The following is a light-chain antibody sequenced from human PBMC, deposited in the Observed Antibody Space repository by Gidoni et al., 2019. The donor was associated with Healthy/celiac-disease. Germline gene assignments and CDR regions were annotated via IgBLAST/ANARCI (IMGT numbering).Light chain of an antibody. CDR3: HSGVT. V-gene: IGKV3-11*01. Sequence: EIVLTQSPATLSLSPGERATLSCRASQSVSSYLAWYQQQPGQAPRLLIYDASNRATGIPARFSGSGSGTDFTLTISSLEPEDFAVYYCHSGVTFGQGTRLEIK. CDR1: QSVSSY. CDR2: DAS. J-gene: IGKJ5*01.